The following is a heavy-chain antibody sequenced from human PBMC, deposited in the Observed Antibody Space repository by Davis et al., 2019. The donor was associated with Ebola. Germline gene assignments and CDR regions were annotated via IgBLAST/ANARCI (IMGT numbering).Heavy chain of an antibody. CDR2: IRSKANSYAT. J-gene: IGHJ6*02. CDR3: TQDLYSSSWYRHYYYGMDV. D-gene: IGHD6-13*01. CDR1: GFTFSGSA. Sequence: PGGSLRLSCAASGFTFSGSAMHWVRRASGKGLEWVGRIRSKANSYATAYAASVKGRFTISRDDSKNTAYLQMNSLKTEDTAVYYCTQDLYSSSWYRHYYYGMDVWGQGTTVTVSS. V-gene: IGHV3-73*01.